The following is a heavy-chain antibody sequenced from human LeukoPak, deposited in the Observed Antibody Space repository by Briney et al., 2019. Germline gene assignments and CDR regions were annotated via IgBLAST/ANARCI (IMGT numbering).Heavy chain of an antibody. CDR1: GFTFSSYW. Sequence: GGSLRLSCAASGFTFSSYWMSWVRQAPGKGLEWVANIKQDGSEKYYVDSVKGRFTISRDNAKNSLYLQMNSLRAEDTAVYYCARQIVVVPAAKYYYYYMDVRGKGTTVTVSS. J-gene: IGHJ6*03. D-gene: IGHD2-2*01. CDR3: ARQIVVVPAAKYYYYYMDV. CDR2: IKQDGSEK. V-gene: IGHV3-7*01.